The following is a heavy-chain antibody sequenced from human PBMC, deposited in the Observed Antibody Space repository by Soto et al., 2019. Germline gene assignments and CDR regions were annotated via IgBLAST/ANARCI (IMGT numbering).Heavy chain of an antibody. CDR2: INHTGDT. D-gene: IGHD4-17*01. Sequence: SETLSLTCTVSGGSFSRHYWTCFRQPPGKGLEWIGEINHTGDTNYNPSLKSRATISVDTSKNQFSLSVRSVTAADTAVYYCDRETYGDYVGYFDPWGQGIQDTVS. CDR3: DRETYGDYVGYFDP. J-gene: IGHJ5*02. V-gene: IGHV4-34*01. CDR1: GGSFSRHY.